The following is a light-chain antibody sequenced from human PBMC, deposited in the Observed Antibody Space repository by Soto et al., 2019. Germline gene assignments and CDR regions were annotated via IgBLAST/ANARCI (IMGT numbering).Light chain of an antibody. CDR2: DVS. CDR1: RSDVGG. Sequence: QSALTQPASVSGSPGQSITISCTGTRSDVGGYSWYRQHPGKAPKLMIYDVSNRPSGVSNRFSGSKSGNTASLTISGLQAEDEADYYCSSYTSSSTRVFGTGTKVTVL. J-gene: IGLJ1*01. CDR3: SSYTSSSTRV. V-gene: IGLV2-14*01.